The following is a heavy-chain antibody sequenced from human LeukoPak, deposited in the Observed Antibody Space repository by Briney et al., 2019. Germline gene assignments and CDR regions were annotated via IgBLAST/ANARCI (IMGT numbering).Heavy chain of an antibody. J-gene: IGHJ6*03. Sequence: ASVKVSCKASGYTFTSYGINWVRQATGQGLEWMGWMNPNSGNTGYAQKFQGRVTMARNTSISTAYMELSSLRSEDTAVYYCARGLRWHRGNDFDYYYYMDVWGKGTTVTVSS. D-gene: IGHD4-23*01. CDR2: MNPNSGNT. V-gene: IGHV1-8*01. CDR3: ARGLRWHRGNDFDYYYYMDV. CDR1: GYTFTSYG.